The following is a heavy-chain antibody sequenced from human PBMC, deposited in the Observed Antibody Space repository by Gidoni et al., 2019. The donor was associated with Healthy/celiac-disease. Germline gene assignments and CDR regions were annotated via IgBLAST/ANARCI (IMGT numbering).Heavy chain of an antibody. J-gene: IGHJ6*03. CDR1: GLTFDDYA. Sequence: EVQLVESGGGLVQPGRSLRLSCAASGLTFDDYAMHCVRQSPGKGLEWVSGISWNSGSIGYADSVKCRFTISRDNAKNSLYLQMNSLRAEDTALYYCAKGCSSTSCYYTDYMDVWGKGTTVTVSS. D-gene: IGHD2-2*01. CDR2: ISWNSGSI. CDR3: AKGCSSTSCYYTDYMDV. V-gene: IGHV3-9*01.